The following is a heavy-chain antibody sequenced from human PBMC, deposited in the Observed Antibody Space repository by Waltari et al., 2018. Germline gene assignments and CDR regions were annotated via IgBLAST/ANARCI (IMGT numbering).Heavy chain of an antibody. J-gene: IGHJ6*02. CDR2: IMPDISET. CDR3: AGGDGGYYYHKMDV. Sequence: QVQLVQSGAEAKKPGSSVRVSCRASGGAFTSASLNWVRQAPGQGLEWMGRIMPDISETKYAVKFQGRITITADQSTGTVYMEVRSLRSDDTAVYYCAGGDGGYYYHKMDVWGQGTTVTVSS. V-gene: IGHV1-69*02. D-gene: IGHD3-22*01. CDR1: GGAFTSAS.